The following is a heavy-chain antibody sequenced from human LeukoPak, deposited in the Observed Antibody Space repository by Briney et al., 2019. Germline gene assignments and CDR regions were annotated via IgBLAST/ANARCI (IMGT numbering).Heavy chain of an antibody. J-gene: IGHJ4*02. D-gene: IGHD3-22*01. CDR3: ARGPYYYDSSGYLVY. Sequence: ASVKVSCKASGYTFTSYGISWVRQAPGQGLEWMGWISAYNGNTNYAQKLQGRVTMTTDTSTSTAYMELRSLRSDDTAVYYRARGPYYYDSSGYLVYWGQGTLVTVSS. V-gene: IGHV1-18*01. CDR1: GYTFTSYG. CDR2: ISAYNGNT.